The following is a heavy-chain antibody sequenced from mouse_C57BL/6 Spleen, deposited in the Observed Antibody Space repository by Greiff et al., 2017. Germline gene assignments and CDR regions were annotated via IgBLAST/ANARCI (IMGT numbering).Heavy chain of an antibody. Sequence: EVKVVESGGGLVKPGGSLKLSCAASGFTFSSYAMSWVRQTPEKRLEWVATISDGGSYTYYPDNVKGRFTISRDNAKNNLYLQMSHLKSEDTAMYYCARDYDYDKNFDVWGTGTTVTVSS. V-gene: IGHV5-4*01. CDR3: ARDYDYDKNFDV. D-gene: IGHD2-4*01. CDR1: GFTFSSYA. CDR2: ISDGGSYT. J-gene: IGHJ1*03.